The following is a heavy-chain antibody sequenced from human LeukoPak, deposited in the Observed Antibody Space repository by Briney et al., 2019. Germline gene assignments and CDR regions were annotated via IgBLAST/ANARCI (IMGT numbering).Heavy chain of an antibody. J-gene: IGHJ5*02. D-gene: IGHD3-3*01. Sequence: GPVKVSCKASGYTFTSYDINWVRQATGQGLEWMGWMNPNSGNTGYAQKFQGRVTMTRNTSISTAYMELNSLRSEDTAVYYCARGIPIFGVVIISEINWFDPWGQGTLVTVSS. CDR2: MNPNSGNT. V-gene: IGHV1-8*01. CDR1: GYTFTSYD. CDR3: ARGIPIFGVVIISEINWFDP.